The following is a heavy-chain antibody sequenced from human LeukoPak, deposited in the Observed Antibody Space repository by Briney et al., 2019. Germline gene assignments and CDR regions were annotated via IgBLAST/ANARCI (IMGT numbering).Heavy chain of an antibody. D-gene: IGHD4-17*01. CDR1: GFSFSGYW. CDR2: IKEDGSEN. J-gene: IGHJ4*02. V-gene: IGHV3-7*01. Sequence: GGSLRLSCAASGFSFSGYWMSWVRQAPGKGLEWVATIKEDGSENYYVDSVRGRFTISRDNAKNSLYLQMNSLRAEDTAVYYCARGMTTFAYWGQGTLVTVSS. CDR3: ARGMTTFAY.